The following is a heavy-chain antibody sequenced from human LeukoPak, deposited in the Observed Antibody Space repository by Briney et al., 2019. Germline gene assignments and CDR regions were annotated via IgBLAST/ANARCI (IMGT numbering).Heavy chain of an antibody. CDR2: FDPEDGET. D-gene: IGHD3-3*01. V-gene: IGHV1-24*01. Sequence: ASVKVSCKVSGYTLTELSMHWVRQAPGKGLEWMGGFDPEDGETIYAQKFQGRVTMTEDTSTDTAYMELSSLRSEDTAVYYCATVRLVWSGYYYNWFGPWGQGTLVTVSS. J-gene: IGHJ5*02. CDR1: GYTLTELS. CDR3: ATVRLVWSGYYYNWFGP.